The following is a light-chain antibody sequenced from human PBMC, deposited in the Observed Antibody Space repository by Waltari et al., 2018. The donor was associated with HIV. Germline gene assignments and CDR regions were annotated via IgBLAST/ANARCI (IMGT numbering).Light chain of an antibody. CDR1: QSINNF. CDR3: LQTCSTTWT. CDR2: VTS. V-gene: IGKV1-39*01. J-gene: IGKJ1*01. Sequence: DIQMTQSPSSLSAFVGDRVTITCRASQSINNFLTWYQQKPGKAPQVLIYVTSNLQSGVPSRFSGSRSGTDFTLTISSLQPEDSATYYCLQTCSTTWTFGQGTKVEIK.